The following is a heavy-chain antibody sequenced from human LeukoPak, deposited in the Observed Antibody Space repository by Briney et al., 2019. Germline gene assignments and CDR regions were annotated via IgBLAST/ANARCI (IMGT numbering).Heavy chain of an antibody. D-gene: IGHD1-26*01. CDR2: ISGSGGST. CDR1: GFTFSSYA. CDR3: TTATGSYTSTY. Sequence: GGSLRLSCAASGFTFSSYAMSWVRQAPGKGLEWVSAISGSGGSTYYADSVKGRFTISRDNSKNTLYLQMNSLRAEDTAVYYCTTATGSYTSTYWGQGTLVTVSS. V-gene: IGHV3-23*01. J-gene: IGHJ4*02.